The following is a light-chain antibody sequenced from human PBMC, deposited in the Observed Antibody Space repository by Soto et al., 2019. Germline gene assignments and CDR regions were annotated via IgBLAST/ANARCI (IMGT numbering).Light chain of an antibody. J-gene: IGLJ2*01. V-gene: IGLV1-44*01. CDR3: SSFTGSDNP. CDR2: DND. CDR1: SSNVGNNH. Sequence: QSVLTQPPSASGTPGQRITISCSGSSSNVGNNHVHWYHQLPGTAPKLLISDNDQRHSGVPDRFSGSKSGNTASLTVSGLQLEDEADYYCSSFTGSDNPFGGGTKLTVL.